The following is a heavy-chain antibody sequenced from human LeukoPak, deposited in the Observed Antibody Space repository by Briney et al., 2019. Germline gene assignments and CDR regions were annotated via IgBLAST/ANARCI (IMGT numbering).Heavy chain of an antibody. V-gene: IGHV1-69*13. CDR2: ITPLFGTA. CDR1: GGTFSNYA. D-gene: IGHD3-3*01. J-gene: IGHJ1*01. CDR3: ARDSSEFRSLIPH. Sequence: SVRVSCKASGGTFSNYAISWVRQAPGQGLEWMGGITPLFGTAKYAQKFQGRVTITADESTSTAYMELSSLRSEDTAVYYCARDSSEFRSLIPHWGQGTLVTVSS.